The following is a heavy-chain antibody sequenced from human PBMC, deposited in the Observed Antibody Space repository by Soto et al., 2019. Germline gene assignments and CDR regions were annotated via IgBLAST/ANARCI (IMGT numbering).Heavy chain of an antibody. V-gene: IGHV1-3*01. CDR2: INAGNGNT. CDR3: ARSGALDLGVVSPNWFEP. CDR1: GYTFTSYA. Sequence: GASVKVSCKASGYTFTSYAMHWVRQAPGQRLEWMGWINAGNGNTKYSQKFQGRVTITRDTSASTAYMELSSLRSEDTAVYYCARSGALDLGVVSPNWFEPWGQGTRVTVSS. D-gene: IGHD3-3*01. J-gene: IGHJ5*02.